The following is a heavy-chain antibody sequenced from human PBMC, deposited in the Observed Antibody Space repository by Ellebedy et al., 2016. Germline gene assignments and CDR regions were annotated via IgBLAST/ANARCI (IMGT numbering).Heavy chain of an antibody. J-gene: IGHJ4*02. Sequence: GGSLRLSCAASGFTFSSSPMNWVRQAPGRGLEWVSYMSGGGDTIYYADSVKGRFTISRDNAKKSLYLQLNSLRDEDTAVYYCARESSIPGDYRFDCWGQGTLVTVSS. CDR2: MSGGGDTI. CDR3: ARESSIPGDYRFDC. D-gene: IGHD4-17*01. CDR1: GFTFSSSP. V-gene: IGHV3-48*02.